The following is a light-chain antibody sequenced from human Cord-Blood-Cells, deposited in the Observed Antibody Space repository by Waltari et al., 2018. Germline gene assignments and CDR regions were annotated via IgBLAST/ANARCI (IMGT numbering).Light chain of an antibody. CDR1: QSISSY. Sequence: DIQMTQSPSSLSASVGDRVTIACRSSQSISSYINWYQQKPGKAPKLLIYAASSLQSGVPSRFSGIGSETEFTLTISSLQPEDFATYYCQQSDSTPFTFGPGTKVYIK. CDR3: QQSDSTPFT. CDR2: AAS. V-gene: IGKV1-39*01. J-gene: IGKJ3*01.